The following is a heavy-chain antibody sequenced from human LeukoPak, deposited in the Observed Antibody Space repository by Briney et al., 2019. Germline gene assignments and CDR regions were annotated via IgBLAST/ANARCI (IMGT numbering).Heavy chain of an antibody. D-gene: IGHD6-19*01. CDR3: ARQAIGVAGRMFDC. J-gene: IGHJ4*02. CDR2: INPNTGSA. V-gene: IGHV1-46*01. Sequence: GASVKVSCKASGYSFSTYYIHWVRQAPGQGLEWMGIINPNTGSANSAQKFQGRLTMTRDTSTSTVYMELSSLRSEDTAVYYCARQAIGVAGRMFDCWGQGTLVTLSS. CDR1: GYSFSTYY.